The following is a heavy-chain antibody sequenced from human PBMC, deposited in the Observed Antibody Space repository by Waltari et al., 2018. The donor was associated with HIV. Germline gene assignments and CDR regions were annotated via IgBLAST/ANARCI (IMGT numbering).Heavy chain of an antibody. CDR1: GYTFTSYD. V-gene: IGHV1-8*01. CDR3: ARKGGIGSGWYAFDR. CDR2: MNPDSGNT. Sequence: QVQLVQSGAEVKKPGASVKVSCKASGYTFTSYDMNWGRQASGQGPEWMGWMNPDSGNTGYAQRFQVRVTMTRNTSISTAYRELGSRKSEDTAVYYWARKGGIGSGWYAFDRWGQGTLVAVSS. D-gene: IGHD6-19*01. J-gene: IGHJ4*02.